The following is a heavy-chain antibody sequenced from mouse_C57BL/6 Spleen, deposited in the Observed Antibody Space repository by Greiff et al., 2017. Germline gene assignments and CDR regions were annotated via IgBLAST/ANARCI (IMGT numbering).Heavy chain of an antibody. CDR2: IDPEDGDT. D-gene: IGHD2-5*01. Sequence: VQLQHSGAELVRPGASVKLSCTASGFNIKDYYMHWVKQRPEQGLEWIGRIDPEDGDTEYAPKFQGKATMTADTSSNTAYLQLSSLTSEDTAVYYCTTGYYSNYEGAWFAYWGQGTLVTVSA. CDR1: GFNIKDYY. J-gene: IGHJ3*01. V-gene: IGHV14-1*01. CDR3: TTGYYSNYEGAWFAY.